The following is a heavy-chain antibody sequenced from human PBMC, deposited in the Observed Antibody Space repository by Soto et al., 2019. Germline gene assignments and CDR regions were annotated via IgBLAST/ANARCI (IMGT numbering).Heavy chain of an antibody. CDR1: GFTFSRYS. Sequence: PEGSLRHSWAASGFTFSRYSMNGGRQAPGKGLEWVSYISSSSSTIYYADSVKGRFTISRDNAKNSLYLQMNSLRDEDTAVYYCARPGPDYASSWWAFDYWGQGTLVTVSS. V-gene: IGHV3-48*02. CDR3: ARPGPDYASSWWAFDY. J-gene: IGHJ4*02. D-gene: IGHD4-17*01. CDR2: ISSSSSTI.